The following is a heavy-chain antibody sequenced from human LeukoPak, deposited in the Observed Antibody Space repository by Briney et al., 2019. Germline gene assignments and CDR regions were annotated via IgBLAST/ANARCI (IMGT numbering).Heavy chain of an antibody. J-gene: IGHJ3*02. V-gene: IGHV3-21*01. Sequence: PGGSLRLSCAASGFTFSSYSMNWVRQAPGKGLEWVSSISSSSSYIYYADSVKGRFTISRDNAKNSLYLQMNSLRAEDTAVYYCARDGGWYYGSGDYAFDIWGQGTMVTVSS. CDR2: ISSSSSYI. D-gene: IGHD3-10*01. CDR1: GFTFSSYS. CDR3: ARDGGWYYGSGDYAFDI.